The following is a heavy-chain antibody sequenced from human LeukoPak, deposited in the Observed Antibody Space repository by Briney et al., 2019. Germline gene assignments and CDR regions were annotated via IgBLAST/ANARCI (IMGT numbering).Heavy chain of an antibody. J-gene: IGHJ4*02. CDR1: GGSFSGYY. D-gene: IGHD4-17*01. CDR2: INHSGST. CDR3: ARSSTGGDYGIDY. Sequence: ASETLSLTCAVYGGSFSGYYWSWLRQPPGKGLEWIGEINHSGSTNYNPSLKSRVTISVDTSKNQFSLKLSSVTAADTAVYYCARSSTGGDYGIDYRGQGTLVTVSS. V-gene: IGHV4-34*01.